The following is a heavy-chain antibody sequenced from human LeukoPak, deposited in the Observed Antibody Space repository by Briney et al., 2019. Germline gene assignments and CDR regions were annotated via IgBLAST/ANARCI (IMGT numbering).Heavy chain of an antibody. CDR1: GYTFTGYY. V-gene: IGHV1-2*02. Sequence: GASVKVSCKASGYTFTGYYMHWVRQAPGQGLAWMGWINPNSGGTNYAQKFQGRVTMTRDTSISTAYMELSRLRSDDTAVYYCARDLQSSSGYYYVVGYWGQGTLVTVSS. CDR2: INPNSGGT. CDR3: ARDLQSSSGYYYVVGY. D-gene: IGHD3-22*01. J-gene: IGHJ4*02.